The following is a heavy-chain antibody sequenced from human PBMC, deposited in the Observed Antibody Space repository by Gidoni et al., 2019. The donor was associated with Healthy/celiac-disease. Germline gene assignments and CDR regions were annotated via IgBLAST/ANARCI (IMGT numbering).Heavy chain of an antibody. CDR3: AKPSSTSAYYYYYGMDV. CDR1: GFTFSSYA. CDR2: ISGSGGST. D-gene: IGHD2-2*01. J-gene: IGHJ6*02. Sequence: EVQLLESGGGLVQPGGSLRLSCAASGFTFSSYAMSWVRQAPGKGLEWVSAISGSGGSTYYADSVKGRFTISRDNSKNTLYLQMNSLRAEDTAVYYCAKPSSTSAYYYYYGMDVWGQGTTVTVSS. V-gene: IGHV3-23*01.